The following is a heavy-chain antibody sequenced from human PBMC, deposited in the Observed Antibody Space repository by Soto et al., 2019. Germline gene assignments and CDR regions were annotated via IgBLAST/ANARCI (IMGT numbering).Heavy chain of an antibody. J-gene: IGHJ4*02. CDR3: VRGDNWNDEASDY. CDR1: GFMFSNHG. V-gene: IGHV3-33*01. D-gene: IGHD1-1*01. CDR2: IWSDGNNR. Sequence: QVQLVESGGGVVQRGRSLRLSCAASGFMFSNHGMHWVRQAPGKGLEWVAVIWSDGNNRYYADSVKGRFTISRDNSKNTLYLQMNSLRAEDTAVYYCVRGDNWNDEASDYWGQGTLVTVSS.